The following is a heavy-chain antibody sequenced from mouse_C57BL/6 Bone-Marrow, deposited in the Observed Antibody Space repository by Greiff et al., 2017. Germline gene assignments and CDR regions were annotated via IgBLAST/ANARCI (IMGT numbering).Heavy chain of an antibody. Sequence: EVHLVESGGDLVKPGGSLKLSCAASGFTFSSYGMSWVRQTPDKRLEWVATISSGGSYTYYPDSVKGRFTISRDNAKNTLYLQMSSLKSEDTAMYYCARKVSFAYWGQGTLVTVSA. CDR3: ARKVSFAY. V-gene: IGHV5-6*01. J-gene: IGHJ3*01. CDR2: ISSGGSYT. D-gene: IGHD1-3*01. CDR1: GFTFSSYG.